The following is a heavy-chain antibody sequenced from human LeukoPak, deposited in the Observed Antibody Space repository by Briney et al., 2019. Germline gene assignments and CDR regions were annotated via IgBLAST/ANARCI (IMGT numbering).Heavy chain of an antibody. V-gene: IGHV3-30*04. CDR1: GFTFIQHS. CDR2: GSHNGGLT. J-gene: IGHJ5*01. Sequence: GGSLRVSCAASGFTFIQHSMNWLGQAPAKGLEGVAVGSHNGGLTFYADAVRGRFTISRGNAKNMHYLQMNNMTPGTTAVYFCARETTRKGELDSWGRGTLVTVSS. CDR3: ARETTRKGELDS. D-gene: IGHD1-1*01.